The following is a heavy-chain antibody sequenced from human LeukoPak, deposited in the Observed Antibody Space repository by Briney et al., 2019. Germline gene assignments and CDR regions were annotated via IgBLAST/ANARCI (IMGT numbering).Heavy chain of an antibody. CDR1: GYTFTGYY. Sequence: ASVKVSRKASGYTFTGYYMHWVRQAPGQGLEWMGRINPNSGGTNYAQKFQGRVTMTRDTSISTAYMELSRLRSDDTAVYYCACRDYGDYGYYYYYMDVWGKGTTVTVSS. CDR3: ACRDYGDYGYYYYYMDV. V-gene: IGHV1-2*06. D-gene: IGHD4-17*01. J-gene: IGHJ6*03. CDR2: INPNSGGT.